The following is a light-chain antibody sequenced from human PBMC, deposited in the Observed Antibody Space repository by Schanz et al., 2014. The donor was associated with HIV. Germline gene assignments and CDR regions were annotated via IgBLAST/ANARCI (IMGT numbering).Light chain of an antibody. V-gene: IGLV2-23*02. J-gene: IGLJ2*01. Sequence: QSALTQPRSVSGSPGQSVTISCTGTSSDVGSYNLLSWYQQHPGKTPKLMIYEVSKRPSGVSNRFSASKSGNTASLTISGLQAEDEADYYCCSYARSSTNVVFGGGTKLTVL. CDR2: EVS. CDR1: SSDVGSYNL. CDR3: CSYARSSTNVV.